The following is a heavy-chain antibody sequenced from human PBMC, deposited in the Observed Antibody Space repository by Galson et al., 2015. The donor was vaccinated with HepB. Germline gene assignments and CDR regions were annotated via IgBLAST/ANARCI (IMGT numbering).Heavy chain of an antibody. CDR3: ARAYFDH. Sequence: SLRLSCAASGFIFNDYWMQWVRQVPGRGLEWVANIKEDGTKTHYVDSVKGRFTISRDNAKNSLYLQMNNLRAEDTAVYYCARAYFDHWGPGSLVTVSS. CDR1: GFIFNDYW. CDR2: IKEDGTKT. J-gene: IGHJ4*02. V-gene: IGHV3-7*03.